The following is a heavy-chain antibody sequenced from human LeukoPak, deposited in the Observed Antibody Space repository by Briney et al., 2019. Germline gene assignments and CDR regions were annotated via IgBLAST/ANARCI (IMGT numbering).Heavy chain of an antibody. Sequence: SVKVSCKASGGTFSSYAISWVRQAPGQGLEWMGRIIPIFGTANYAQKFQGRVTITTDESTSTAYRELSSLRSEDTAVYYCARDRYSSSWYDPEDYWGQGTLVTVSS. J-gene: IGHJ4*02. CDR2: IIPIFGTA. V-gene: IGHV1-69*05. CDR3: ARDRYSSSWYDPEDY. CDR1: GGTFSSYA. D-gene: IGHD6-13*01.